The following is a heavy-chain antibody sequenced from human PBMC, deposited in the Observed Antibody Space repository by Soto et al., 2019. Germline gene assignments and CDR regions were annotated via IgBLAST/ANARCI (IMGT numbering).Heavy chain of an antibody. CDR2: ISHTGTT. D-gene: IGHD5-12*01. CDR1: GGSISSYY. CDR3: ARGPPWMDALAI. J-gene: IGHJ3*02. Sequence: PSETLSLTCTVSGGSISSYYWSWIRQSPGKGLERVAYISHTGTTDYNPSLKSRLTISLDTSKNQFSLKLTSVTAADTAVYYCARGPPWMDALAIWGQGTKVTVSS. V-gene: IGHV4-59*01.